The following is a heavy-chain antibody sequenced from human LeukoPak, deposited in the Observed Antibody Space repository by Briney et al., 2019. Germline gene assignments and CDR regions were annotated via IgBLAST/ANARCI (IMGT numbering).Heavy chain of an antibody. CDR1: GFTFSFTNAW. J-gene: IGHJ4*02. CDR3: ATPPGYWGSAPFDF. V-gene: IGHV3-15*01. D-gene: IGHD7-27*01. CDR2: IKGKSEGEPT. Sequence: GGSLSLSCAASGFTFSFTNAWMHWVRQAPGKGLEWVGHIKGKSEGEPTDFAAPVKGRFTISRDDSKNTVYLQMNSLKTEDTAVYYCATPPGYWGSAPFDFWGQGTVVTVSS.